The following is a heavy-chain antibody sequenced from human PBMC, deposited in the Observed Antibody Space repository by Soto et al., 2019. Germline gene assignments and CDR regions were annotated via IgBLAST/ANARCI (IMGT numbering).Heavy chain of an antibody. CDR1: GGSISSYY. Sequence: WETLSLTSTASGGSISSYYLSWIRQPPGKGLERKPHNYYSGSTNYNPSLKSRVTISVDTSKNQSSLKLSSVTAADTAVYYCARVGRGGDYRKDYYYYYYMDVWGKGTTVTVSS. CDR3: ARVGRGGDYRKDYYYYYYMDV. V-gene: IGHV4-59*01. CDR2: NYYSGST. D-gene: IGHD4-17*01. J-gene: IGHJ6*03.